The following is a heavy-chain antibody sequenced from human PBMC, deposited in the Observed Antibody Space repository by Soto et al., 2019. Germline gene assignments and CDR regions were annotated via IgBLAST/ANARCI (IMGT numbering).Heavy chain of an antibody. CDR1: GFTFSSYA. Sequence: GGSLRLSCAASGFTFSSYAMSWVRQAPGKELEWVSAISGSGGSTYYADSVKGRFTISRDNSKNTLYLQMNSLRAEDTAVYYCAKEESILTGYGYYFDYWGQGTLVTVSS. CDR3: AKEESILTGYGYYFDY. D-gene: IGHD3-9*01. V-gene: IGHV3-23*01. CDR2: ISGSGGST. J-gene: IGHJ4*02.